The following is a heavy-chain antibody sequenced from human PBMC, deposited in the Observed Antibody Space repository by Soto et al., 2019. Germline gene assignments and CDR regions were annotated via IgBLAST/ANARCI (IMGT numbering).Heavy chain of an antibody. D-gene: IGHD6-13*01. J-gene: IGHJ6*02. CDR3: ARGSPPSKYGLDV. Sequence: ETLSLTCTVSGGSISYYYWNWIRQSPGKGLEWIGYIFYSGSTHYNPSLKSRVTISIDTSKNQFSLRLTSVTAADTAVYFCARGSPPSKYGLDVWGQGTTVTVSS. V-gene: IGHV4-59*01. CDR1: GGSISYYY. CDR2: IFYSGST.